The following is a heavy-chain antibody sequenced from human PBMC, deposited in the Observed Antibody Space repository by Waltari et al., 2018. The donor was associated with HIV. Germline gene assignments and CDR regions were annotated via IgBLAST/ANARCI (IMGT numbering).Heavy chain of an antibody. D-gene: IGHD3-10*01. CDR1: GGSVTNYY. J-gene: IGHJ3*01. CDR3: ARHSGSMGGAFDV. Sequence: QLQLQESGPGLAKPSETLSLTCTVSGGSVTNYYWSWIRQPPGKGLEWIGYLYHSGSTNYNPSRKGRVTTSVDTSKNRFSLNRTSVTAADTAVYYCARHSGSMGGAFDVWGQGTMVTVSS. CDR2: LYHSGST. V-gene: IGHV4-59*08.